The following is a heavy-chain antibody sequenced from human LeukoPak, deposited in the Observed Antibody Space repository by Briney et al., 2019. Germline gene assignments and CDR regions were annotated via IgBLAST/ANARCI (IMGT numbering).Heavy chain of an antibody. Sequence: GRSLRLSCAASGFTFSSYAMHWVRQAPGKGLKWVAVISYDGSNKYYADSVKGRFTISRDNSKNTLYLQMNSLRAEDTAVYYCARARSPRSGPMGAFDIWGQGTMVTVSS. D-gene: IGHD3-3*01. CDR1: GFTFSSYA. V-gene: IGHV3-30-3*01. CDR2: ISYDGSNK. CDR3: ARARSPRSGPMGAFDI. J-gene: IGHJ3*02.